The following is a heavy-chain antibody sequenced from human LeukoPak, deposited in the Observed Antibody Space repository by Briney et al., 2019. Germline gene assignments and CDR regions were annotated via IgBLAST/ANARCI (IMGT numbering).Heavy chain of an antibody. CDR3: ARDPYYYYDSSGGPYYFDY. Sequence: SETLSLTCTVSGGSISSYYWSWIRQPPGKGLEWIGYIYYSGSTNYNPSLKSRVTISVDTSKNQFSLKLSSVTAADTAVYYCARDPYYYYDSSGGPYYFDYWGQGTLVTVSS. J-gene: IGHJ4*02. CDR1: GGSISSYY. D-gene: IGHD3-22*01. V-gene: IGHV4-59*12. CDR2: IYYSGST.